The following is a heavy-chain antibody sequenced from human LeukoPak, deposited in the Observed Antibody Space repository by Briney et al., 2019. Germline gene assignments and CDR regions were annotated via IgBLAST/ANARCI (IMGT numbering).Heavy chain of an antibody. CDR1: GFTFSTYW. D-gene: IGHD5-18*01. CDR2: IDPDGSAK. V-gene: IGHV3-7*03. Sequence: PGGSLRLSCETSGFTFSTYWMSWVRQAPGKGLEWVANIDPDGSAKYYVDSVKGRFTISRDNAKNSLYLQMSSLRAEDTAVYYCARRGYPDYWGQGTLVIVSA. J-gene: IGHJ4*02. CDR3: ARRGYPDY.